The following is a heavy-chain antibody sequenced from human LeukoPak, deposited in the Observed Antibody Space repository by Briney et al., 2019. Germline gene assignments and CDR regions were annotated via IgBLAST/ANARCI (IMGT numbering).Heavy chain of an antibody. J-gene: IGHJ4*02. CDR1: GGSISSGGYY. CDR3: ASQRGYSYGFDY. Sequence: PSETLSLTCAVSGGSISSGGYYWSWIRQPPGKGLEWIGYIYYSGSTNYNPSLKSRVTISVDTSKNQFSLKLSSVTAADTAVYYCASQRGYSYGFDYWGQGTLVTVSS. CDR2: IYYSGST. V-gene: IGHV4-61*08. D-gene: IGHD5-18*01.